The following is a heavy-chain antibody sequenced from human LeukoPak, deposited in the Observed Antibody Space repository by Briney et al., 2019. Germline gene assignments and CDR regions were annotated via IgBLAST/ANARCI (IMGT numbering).Heavy chain of an antibody. J-gene: IGHJ1*01. D-gene: IGHD3-22*01. CDR3: ARLAPRKYYYDNGEYFQH. CDR2: INHSGST. Sequence: SETLSLTCAAYGGSFSGYYWSWIRQPPGKGLEWIGEINHSGSTNYNQFHKSRVTISVDTSKNQFSLKLSSVTAADTCVYCCARLAPRKYYYDNGEYFQHWGQGTLVTVSS. CDR1: GGSFSGYY. V-gene: IGHV4-34*01.